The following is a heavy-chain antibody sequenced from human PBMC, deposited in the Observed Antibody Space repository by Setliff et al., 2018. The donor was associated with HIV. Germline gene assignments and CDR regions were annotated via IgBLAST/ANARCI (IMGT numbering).Heavy chain of an antibody. J-gene: IGHJ4*02. CDR1: GGSFSDYY. CDR3: ARAAAGNTGPFDL. V-gene: IGHV4-34*01. CDR2: VSSRGDT. Sequence: SETLSLTCGIYGGSFSDYYWSWILQPPGKGLEWIGRVSSRGDTNYNPSLKSRVTMSVDTSKNQFSLKLTSVTASDTAVYYCARAAAGNTGPFDLWGQGSPVTVSS. D-gene: IGHD4-17*01.